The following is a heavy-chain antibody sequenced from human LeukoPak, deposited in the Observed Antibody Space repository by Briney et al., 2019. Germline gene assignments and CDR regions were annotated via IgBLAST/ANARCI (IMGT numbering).Heavy chain of an antibody. V-gene: IGHV3-30*02. J-gene: IGHJ4*02. CDR1: GFIISRYG. CDR3: AKDLFGDYVWGTYRAIDT. D-gene: IGHD3-16*02. CDR2: TRYDGSNK. Sequence: GGSLRLSCAGSGFIISRYGMHWVRQPPGKELEWVAFTRYDGSNKYFADSVKGRFTISRDNSKNTLYLQMQSLRLEDSAIYYCAKDLFGDYVWGTYRAIDTWGQGTLVTVSS.